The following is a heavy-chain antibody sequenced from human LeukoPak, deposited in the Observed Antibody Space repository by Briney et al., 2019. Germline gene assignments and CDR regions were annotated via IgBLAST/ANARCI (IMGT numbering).Heavy chain of an antibody. J-gene: IGHJ4*02. D-gene: IGHD2-2*02. CDR3: ARGGGYCSSTSCYNPLDY. Sequence: SETLSLTCTVSGGSISSYYWSWIRQPPGKGLEWIGYIYYSGSTNYNPSLKSRVTISVDTSKNQFSLKLRSVTAADTAVYYCARGGGYCSSTSCYNPLDYWGQGTLVTVSS. V-gene: IGHV4-59*01. CDR2: IYYSGST. CDR1: GGSISSYY.